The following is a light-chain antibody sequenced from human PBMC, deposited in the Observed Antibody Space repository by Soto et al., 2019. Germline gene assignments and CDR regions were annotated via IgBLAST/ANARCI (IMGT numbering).Light chain of an antibody. CDR3: QQLTNFRFT. J-gene: IGKJ2*01. CDR1: QGINTF. CDR2: GAS. Sequence: IQLTQSPSSLSASVGDRVTITCRASQGINTFLAWYKQRPGKAPQLLVYGASTLQSGVPSRFSGSGSGTDFTLTISSLQPEDFATYYCQQLTNFRFTFGQGTKLDIK. V-gene: IGKV1-9*01.